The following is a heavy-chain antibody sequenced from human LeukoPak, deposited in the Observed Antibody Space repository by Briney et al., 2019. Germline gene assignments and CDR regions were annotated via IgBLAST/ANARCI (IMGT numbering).Heavy chain of an antibody. CDR1: GFAFNNYV. J-gene: IGHJ4*02. CDR3: AKGSGTSRPYYLDY. Sequence: GGSLRLSCAASGFAFNNYVTTWVRQAPGKGLDWFSAISGSGDSTYYADSVKGRFTISRGSSKSTMYLQMTSLTAEDTAVYYCAKGSGTSRPYYLDYWGRGTLVTVSS. D-gene: IGHD6-25*01. V-gene: IGHV3-23*01. CDR2: ISGSGDST.